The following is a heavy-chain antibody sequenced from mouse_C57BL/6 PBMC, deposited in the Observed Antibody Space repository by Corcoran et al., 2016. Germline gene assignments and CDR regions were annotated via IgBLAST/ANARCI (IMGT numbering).Heavy chain of an antibody. J-gene: IGHJ3*01. CDR1: GYTFTDYY. Sequence: EVQLQQSGPELVKPGASVKISCKASGYTFTDYYMNWVKQSHGKSLEWIGDINPNNGGTSYNQKFKGKATLTVDKSSSTAYMELRSLTSEDSAVYYCARTTVVPHWGQGTLVTVSA. CDR3: ARTTVVPH. CDR2: INPNNGGT. V-gene: IGHV1-26*01. D-gene: IGHD1-1*01.